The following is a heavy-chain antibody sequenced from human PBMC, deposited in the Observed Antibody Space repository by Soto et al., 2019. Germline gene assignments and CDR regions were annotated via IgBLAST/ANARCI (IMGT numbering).Heavy chain of an antibody. V-gene: IGHV1-8*01. D-gene: IGHD1-1*01. CDR1: GYTFTSYD. CDR2: MNPNSGNT. CDR3: ARGTGKLIYYYYYYMDV. J-gene: IGHJ6*03. Sequence: QVQLVQSGAEVKKPGASVKVSCKASGYTFTSYDINWVRQATGQGLEWMGWMNPNSGNTGYAQKFQGRVTMTRNTSISTAYMELSSLRSEDTAVYYCARGTGKLIYYYYYYMDVWGKGTTVTVSS.